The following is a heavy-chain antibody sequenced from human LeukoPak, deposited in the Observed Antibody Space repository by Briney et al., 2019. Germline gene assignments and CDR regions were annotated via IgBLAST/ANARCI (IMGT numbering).Heavy chain of an antibody. J-gene: IGHJ4*02. V-gene: IGHV4-61*02. CDR1: GGSISSGSYY. CDR3: ARLREGYYDYVWGSYRYSPGIAYFDY. D-gene: IGHD3-16*02. CDR2: IYTSGST. Sequence: SETLSLTCTVSGGSISSGSYYWSWIRQPAGKGLEWIGRIYTSGSTYYNPSLKSRVTISVDTSKNQFSLKLSSVTAADTAVYYCARLREGYYDYVWGSYRYSPGIAYFDYWGQGTLVTVSS.